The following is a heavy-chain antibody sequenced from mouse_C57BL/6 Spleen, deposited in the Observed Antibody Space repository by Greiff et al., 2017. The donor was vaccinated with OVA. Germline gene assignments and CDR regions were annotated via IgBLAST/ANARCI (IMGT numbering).Heavy chain of an antibody. Sequence: VQLQQPGAELVKPGASVKLSCKASGYTFTSYWMHWVKQRPGQGLEWIGMIHPNSGSTNYNEKFKSKATLTVDKSSSTAYMQLSSLTSEDSAVYYCARADYGSFSFDYWGQGTTLTVSS. D-gene: IGHD1-1*01. CDR2: IHPNSGST. J-gene: IGHJ2*01. CDR3: ARADYGSFSFDY. V-gene: IGHV1-64*01. CDR1: GYTFTSYW.